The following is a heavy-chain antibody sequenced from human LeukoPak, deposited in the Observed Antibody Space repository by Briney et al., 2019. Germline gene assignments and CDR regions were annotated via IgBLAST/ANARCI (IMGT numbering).Heavy chain of an antibody. V-gene: IGHV3-23*01. CDR2: ISGSGGTT. J-gene: IGHJ4*02. Sequence: GGSLRLSCAASGFTFSSYAMTWVRQAPGKGLEWVSAISGSGGTTYYADSVRGRFTISRDNSKYTIYLQMNSLRAEDTALYYCAKGLINDWSALESWGQGTLVTVSS. CDR3: AKGLINDWSALES. D-gene: IGHD3-9*01. CDR1: GFTFSSYA.